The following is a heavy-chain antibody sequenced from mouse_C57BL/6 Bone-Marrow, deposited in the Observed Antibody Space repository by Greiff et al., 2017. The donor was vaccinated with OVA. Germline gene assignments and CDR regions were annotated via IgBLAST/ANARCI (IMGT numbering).Heavy chain of an antibody. J-gene: IGHJ2*01. CDR3: ARDAGLRPFDY. CDR2: SRNKANDYTK. CDR1: GFTFSDFY. D-gene: IGHD1-2*01. V-gene: IGHV7-1*01. Sequence: EVNLVESGGGLVQSGRSLRLSCATSGFTFSDFYMEWVRQAPGKGLEWIAASRNKANDYTKEYSASVKGRFIVSRDTSQSILYLQMNALRAEDTAIYYCARDAGLRPFDYWGQGTTPTVSS.